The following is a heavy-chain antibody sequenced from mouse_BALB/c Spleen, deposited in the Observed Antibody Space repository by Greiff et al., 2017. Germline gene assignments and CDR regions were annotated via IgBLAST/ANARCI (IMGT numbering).Heavy chain of an antibody. J-gene: IGHJ4*01. CDR1: GYSITSDYA. V-gene: IGHV3-2*02. Sequence: EVKLMESGPGLVKPSQSLSLTCTVTGYSITSDYAWNWIRQFPGNKLEWMGYISYSGSTSYNPSLKSRISITRDTSKNQFFLQLNSVTTEDTATYYCARSAGSSPYYYAMDYWGQGTSVTVSS. D-gene: IGHD1-1*01. CDR3: ARSAGSSPYYYAMDY. CDR2: ISYSGST.